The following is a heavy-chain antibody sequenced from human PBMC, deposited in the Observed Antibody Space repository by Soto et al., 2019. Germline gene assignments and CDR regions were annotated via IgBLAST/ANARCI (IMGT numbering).Heavy chain of an antibody. CDR1: GFSLNTGAVG. Sequence: QITLKESGPTLVKPTQTLTLTCTFSGFSLNTGAVGVAWIRQPPGKALEWLGLIYGDDDKRYSASLVSRLAITKATAENHVVLTLTNMDPVDTATYYCVHTTGFPETFDYWGQGTLVTVSS. CDR3: VHTTGFPETFDY. J-gene: IGHJ4*02. CDR2: IYGDDDK. V-gene: IGHV2-5*02. D-gene: IGHD4-17*01.